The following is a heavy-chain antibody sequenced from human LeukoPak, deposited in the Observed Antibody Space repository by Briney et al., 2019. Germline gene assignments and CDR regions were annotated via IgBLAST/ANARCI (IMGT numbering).Heavy chain of an antibody. J-gene: IGHJ3*02. D-gene: IGHD3-16*01. Sequence: PSETLSLTCTVSGGSISSYYWSWIGQPAGKGLEWIGRINNSGSTNYNPSLKGRVTMSVDTSKNQFSLKLSSVTAADTAVYYCARSIRGIRFGGPTDAFDIWGQGTMVTVSS. V-gene: IGHV4-4*07. CDR2: INNSGST. CDR1: GGSISSYY. CDR3: ARSIRGIRFGGPTDAFDI.